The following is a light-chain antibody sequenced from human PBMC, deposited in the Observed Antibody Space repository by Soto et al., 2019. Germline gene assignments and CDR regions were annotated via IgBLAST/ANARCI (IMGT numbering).Light chain of an antibody. CDR3: QQYKSFWT. Sequence: DIQMTQSPSILSASVGDRVTITCRSSQTITNWLALYQQKPGKAPRLLIYDASSLESWVPSRFSGSGSGTEFTLTISSLQSEDFATYYCQQYKSFWTFGQGTKVDIK. CDR1: QTITNW. V-gene: IGKV1-5*01. J-gene: IGKJ1*01. CDR2: DAS.